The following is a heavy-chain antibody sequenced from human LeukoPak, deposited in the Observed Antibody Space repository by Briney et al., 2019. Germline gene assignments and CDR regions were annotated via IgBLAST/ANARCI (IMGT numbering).Heavy chain of an antibody. D-gene: IGHD3-3*01. CDR2: IRSKAYGGTT. Sequence: GGSLRLSCTASGFTFGDYAMSWVRQAPGKGLEWVGFIRSKAYGGTTEYAASVKGRFTISRDDSKSIAYLQMNSLKTEDTAVCYCTRDLGFQLGVYYYYGMDVWGQGTTVTVSS. CDR3: TRDLGFQLGVYYYYGMDV. V-gene: IGHV3-49*04. J-gene: IGHJ6*02. CDR1: GFTFGDYA.